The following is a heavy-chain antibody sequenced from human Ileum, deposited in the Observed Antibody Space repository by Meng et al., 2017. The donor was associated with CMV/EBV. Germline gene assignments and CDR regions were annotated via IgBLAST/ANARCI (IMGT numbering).Heavy chain of an antibody. J-gene: IGHJ4*02. D-gene: IGHD3-16*01. Sequence: RLWESGGGLGQGGGSLRLSCTASGFTVSKSYMSWVRQAPGKGLEWVSVLYSGGSTNYADSVKGRFTISGDNSKNTLSLQMNNLRVEDTAVYYCATIRGSWAYFESWGQGTLVTVSS. CDR3: ATIRGSWAYFES. V-gene: IGHV3-66*01. CDR2: LYSGGST. CDR1: GFTVSKSY.